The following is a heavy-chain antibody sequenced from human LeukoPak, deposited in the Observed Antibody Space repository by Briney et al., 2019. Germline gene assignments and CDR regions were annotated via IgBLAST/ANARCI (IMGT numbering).Heavy chain of an antibody. V-gene: IGHV4-4*07. D-gene: IGHD6-13*01. CDR3: ARLSSTWYQDWYFDL. Sequence: SETLSLTCTVSGGSISSYDWSWIRQPAGKGLEWIGRIYTSGSTNYNPSLKSRVTMSVDTSKNQFSLKLNSVAAADTAVYYCARLSSTWYQDWYFDLWGRGTLVTVSS. J-gene: IGHJ2*01. CDR2: IYTSGST. CDR1: GGSISSYD.